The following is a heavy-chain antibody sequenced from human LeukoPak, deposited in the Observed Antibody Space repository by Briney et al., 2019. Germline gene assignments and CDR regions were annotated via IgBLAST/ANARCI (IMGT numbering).Heavy chain of an antibody. CDR2: INHSGST. D-gene: IGHD6-6*01. CDR1: GGSFSGYY. CDR3: ARGVGSSSSLSWFDP. Sequence: SETLSLTCAVYGGSFSGYYWSWIPQPPGKGLEWIGEINHSGSTNYNPSLKSRVTISVDTSKNQFSLKLSSVTAADTAVYYCARGVGSSSSLSWFDPWGQGTLVTVSS. V-gene: IGHV4-34*01. J-gene: IGHJ5*02.